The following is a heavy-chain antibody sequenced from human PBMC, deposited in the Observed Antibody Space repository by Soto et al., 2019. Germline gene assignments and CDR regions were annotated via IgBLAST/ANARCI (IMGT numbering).Heavy chain of an antibody. CDR1: GGTFSSYT. V-gene: IGHV1-69*08. CDR2: IIPILGIA. D-gene: IGHD6-13*01. J-gene: IGHJ3*02. CDR3: ARDKSGAVPGIFAFDI. Sequence: QVQLVQSGAEVKKPGSSVKVSCKASGGTFSSYTISWVRQAPGQGLEWMGRIIPILGIANYAQKFQGRVTITAEKSTSTAYMELSSLRSEDTAAYYCARDKSGAVPGIFAFDIWGQGTMVTVSS.